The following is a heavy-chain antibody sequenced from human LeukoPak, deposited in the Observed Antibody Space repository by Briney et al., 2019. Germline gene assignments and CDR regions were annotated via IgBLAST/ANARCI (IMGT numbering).Heavy chain of an antibody. CDR3: ARPTTRYYMDV. V-gene: IGHV3-53*01. J-gene: IGHJ6*03. Sequence: GGSLRLSCAASGLAVSNNYMSWVRQAPGKGLEWASVIYSEGTTYYGDAVKGRFTISRDDSKNTLYLQMNSLRAEDTAVYYCARPTTRYYMDVWGKGTTVTVSS. D-gene: IGHD5-12*01. CDR1: GLAVSNNY. CDR2: IYSEGTT.